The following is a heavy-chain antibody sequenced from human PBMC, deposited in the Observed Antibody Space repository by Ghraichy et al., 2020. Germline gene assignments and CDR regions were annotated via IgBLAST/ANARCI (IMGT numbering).Heavy chain of an antibody. J-gene: IGHJ4*02. V-gene: IGHV4-59*08. Sequence: SETLSLTCTVSGGSISSYYWSWIRQPPGKGLEWIGYISYNGSTNYNPSLKSRVTISVDTSRNQFSLMLNSVTAADTAVYYCARHVIASAPLGRWGQGTLVTVSS. CDR3: ARHVIASAPLGR. D-gene: IGHD6-13*01. CDR1: GGSISSYY. CDR2: ISYNGST.